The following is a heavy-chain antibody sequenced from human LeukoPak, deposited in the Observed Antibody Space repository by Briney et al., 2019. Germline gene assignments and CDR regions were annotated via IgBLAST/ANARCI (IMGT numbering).Heavy chain of an antibody. J-gene: IGHJ4*02. Sequence: AGGSLRLSCAASGFTFSSYAMSWVRQAPGKGLEWVSAISGSGGSTYYADSVKGRFTISRDNSKNTLYLQMNSLRAEDTAVYYCAKGGTYYYDSSGYYEADYWGQGTLVTVSS. V-gene: IGHV3-23*01. CDR3: AKGGTYYYDSSGYYEADY. CDR2: ISGSGGST. CDR1: GFTFSSYA. D-gene: IGHD3-22*01.